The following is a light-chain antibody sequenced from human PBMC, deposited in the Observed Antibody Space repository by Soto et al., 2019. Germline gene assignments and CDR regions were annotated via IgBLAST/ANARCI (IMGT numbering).Light chain of an antibody. CDR3: QAWDSSTHVV. V-gene: IGLV3-1*01. J-gene: IGLJ2*01. CDR2: QDN. Sequence: SYELTQPPSVSVSPGQTASITCSGDNLGSKYAGWYQQKPGQSPVLVIYQDNKRPSGIPERFSGSNSGNTATLTISGTQAMDEADYYCQAWDSSTHVVFGGGTKLTVL. CDR1: NLGSKY.